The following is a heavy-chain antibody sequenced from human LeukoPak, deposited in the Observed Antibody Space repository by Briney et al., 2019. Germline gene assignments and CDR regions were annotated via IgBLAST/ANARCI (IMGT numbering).Heavy chain of an antibody. Sequence: SQTLSLTCAISGISVSINNGTWNWIRQSPSRGLEWLGRTFYRSKWFHAYAISVKGRITINPDTSKNQFSLQLTSVTPEDTAVYYCVGGDWYFDLWGRGTLVTVSS. CDR2: TFYRSKWFH. J-gene: IGHJ2*01. CDR1: GISVSINNGT. V-gene: IGHV6-1*01. CDR3: VGGDWYFDL.